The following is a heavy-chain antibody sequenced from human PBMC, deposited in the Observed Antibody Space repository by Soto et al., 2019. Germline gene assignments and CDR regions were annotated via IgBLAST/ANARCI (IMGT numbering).Heavy chain of an antibody. CDR2: IDWDDDK. D-gene: IGHD6-13*01. CDR1: GFSISTSGMC. CDR3: ARGMAAAGAGAFDI. Sequence: SGPTLVNPTQTLTLTCTFSGFSISTSGMCVSWIRQPPGKALEWLALIDWDDDKYYSTSLKTRLTISKDTSKNQVVLTMTNIDPVDTATYYCARGMAAAGAGAFDIWGQGTMVTVSS. J-gene: IGHJ3*02. V-gene: IGHV2-70*01.